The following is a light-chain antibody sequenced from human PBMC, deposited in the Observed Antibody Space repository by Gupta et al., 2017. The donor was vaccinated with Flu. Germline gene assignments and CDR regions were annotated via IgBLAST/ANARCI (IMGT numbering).Light chain of an antibody. CDR2: GAS. CDR1: QSVSSN. CDR3: QQYNNWPLT. J-gene: IGKJ4*01. V-gene: IGKV3D-15*01. Sequence: TLMTQSPATLSVSPGERATLSCRVSQSVSSNLAWYQQKPGQAPRLLIYGASTRAAGIPARFSGSGSGTEFTLTISSLQSEDFAIYYCQQYNNWPLTFGGGTKVEIK.